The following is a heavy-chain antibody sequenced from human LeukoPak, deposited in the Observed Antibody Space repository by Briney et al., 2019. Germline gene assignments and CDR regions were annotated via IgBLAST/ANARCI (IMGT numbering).Heavy chain of an antibody. CDR3: ARCLGHSGYDWYYFDY. Sequence: ASVKVSCKASGGTFSSYAISWVRQAPGQGLEWMGGIIPIFGTANYAQKFQGRVTITTDESTSTAYMELSSLRSEDTAVYYCARCLGHSGYDWYYFDYWGQGTLVTVSS. CDR2: IIPIFGTA. D-gene: IGHD5-12*01. V-gene: IGHV1-69*05. J-gene: IGHJ4*02. CDR1: GGTFSSYA.